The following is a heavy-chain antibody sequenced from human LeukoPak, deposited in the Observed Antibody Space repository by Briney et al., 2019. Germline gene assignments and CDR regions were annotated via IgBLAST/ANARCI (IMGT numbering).Heavy chain of an antibody. CDR3: ASVTMVVSRSEAGAFDI. CDR2: IIPMFGTS. D-gene: IGHD5/OR15-5a*01. Sequence: SAKVSCKASGGTFSSYAITWVRQAPGQGLEWMGGIIPMFGTSNYAQKLQGRVTITTDESTRTAYMDLSSLRSEDTAVYYCASVTMVVSRSEAGAFDIWGQGTLVTVSS. CDR1: GGTFSSYA. V-gene: IGHV1-69*05. J-gene: IGHJ3*02.